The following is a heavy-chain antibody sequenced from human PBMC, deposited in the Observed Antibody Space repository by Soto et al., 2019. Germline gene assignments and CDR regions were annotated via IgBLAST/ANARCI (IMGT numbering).Heavy chain of an antibody. D-gene: IGHD2-2*01. J-gene: IGHJ5*02. CDR3: TTEDCSSTSCYS. Sequence: GASLSLSCAASGFTFSNAWMCWVRQAPGKGQEWVGRSKSKTECETTDYAAPVKSRFTIARDDSKNTLYLQINSLKTEDTAVYYCTTEDCSSTSCYSWGQGTLVTVSS. CDR2: SKSKTECETT. CDR1: GFTFSNAW. V-gene: IGHV3-15*01.